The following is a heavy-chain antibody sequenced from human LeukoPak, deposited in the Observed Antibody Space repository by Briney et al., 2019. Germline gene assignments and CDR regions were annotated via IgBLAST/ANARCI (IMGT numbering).Heavy chain of an antibody. CDR1: GYTFTSYG. CDR2: INPNSGGT. Sequence: ASVKVSCKASGYTFTSYGISWVRQAPGQGLEWMGRINPNSGGTNYAQKFQGRVTMTRDTSISTAYMELSRLRSDDTAVYYCARGITMIVVEGEDFDYWGQGTLVTVSS. V-gene: IGHV1-2*06. D-gene: IGHD3-22*01. J-gene: IGHJ4*02. CDR3: ARGITMIVVEGEDFDY.